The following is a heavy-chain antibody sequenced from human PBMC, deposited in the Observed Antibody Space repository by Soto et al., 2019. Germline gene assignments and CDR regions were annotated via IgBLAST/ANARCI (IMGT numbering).Heavy chain of an antibody. CDR2: ISGSGGST. D-gene: IGHD6-19*01. V-gene: IGHV3-23*01. J-gene: IGHJ3*02. CDR3: AKDLSRFIAVAVAFDI. CDR1: GFTFSSYA. Sequence: GWSLRLSCASSGFTFSSYAMSWVRQAPGKGLEWVSAISGSGGSTYYADSVKGRFTISRDHSKNTLYLQMNSLRAEDTAVYYCAKDLSRFIAVAVAFDIWGQGTMVTVSS.